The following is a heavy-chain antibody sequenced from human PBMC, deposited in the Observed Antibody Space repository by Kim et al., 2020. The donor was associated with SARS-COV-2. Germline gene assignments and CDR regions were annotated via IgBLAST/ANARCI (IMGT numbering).Heavy chain of an antibody. V-gene: IGHV1-8*01. Sequence: QKFQGRVTMTRNTSRSTAYMELSSLRSEDTAVYYCARALYDFWSGYPFEPWGQGTLVTVSS. J-gene: IGHJ5*02. D-gene: IGHD3-3*01. CDR3: ARALYDFWSGYPFEP.